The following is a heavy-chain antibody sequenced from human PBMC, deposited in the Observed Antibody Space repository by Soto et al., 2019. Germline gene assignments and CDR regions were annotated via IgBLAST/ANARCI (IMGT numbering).Heavy chain of an antibody. V-gene: IGHV3-53*01. CDR1: GFTVSSNY. J-gene: IGHJ4*02. D-gene: IGHD3-3*01. CDR2: IYSGGST. CDR3: AREQKIFGATYYFDY. Sequence: GGSLRLSCAASGFTVSSNYMSWVRQAPGKGLEWVSVIYSGGSTYCADSVKGRFTISRDNSKNTLYLQMNSLRAEDTAVYYCAREQKIFGATYYFDYWGQGTLVTVYS.